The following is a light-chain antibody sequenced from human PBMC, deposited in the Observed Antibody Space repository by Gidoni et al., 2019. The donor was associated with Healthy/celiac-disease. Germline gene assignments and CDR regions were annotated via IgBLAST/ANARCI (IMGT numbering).Light chain of an antibody. CDR2: EVS. CDR1: SSDGGRYNL. Sequence: QSALTQPASVSGSPGQSITISCTGTSSDGGRYNLVSWYQQHPGKAPTPRIYEVSKRPSGVSNRFSGSKSGNTASLTISGLQAEDEADYYCCSYAGSSTWVFGGGTKLTVL. V-gene: IGLV2-23*02. CDR3: CSYAGSSTWV. J-gene: IGLJ3*02.